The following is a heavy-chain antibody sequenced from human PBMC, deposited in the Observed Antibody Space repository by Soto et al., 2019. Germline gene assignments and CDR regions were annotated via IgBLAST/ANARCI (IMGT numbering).Heavy chain of an antibody. V-gene: IGHV3-53*01. D-gene: IGHD5-12*01. J-gene: IGHJ4*02. Sequence: EVQLVESGGGLIQPGGSLRLSCAASGFTVSSNYMSWVRQAPGKGLEWVSLIYSGGSTYYADSVKGRFTISRDTSKNTLYLQMNSLRAEDTAVYYCARDGYNFLGFDYWGQGTLVTVSS. CDR2: IYSGGST. CDR3: ARDGYNFLGFDY. CDR1: GFTVSSNY.